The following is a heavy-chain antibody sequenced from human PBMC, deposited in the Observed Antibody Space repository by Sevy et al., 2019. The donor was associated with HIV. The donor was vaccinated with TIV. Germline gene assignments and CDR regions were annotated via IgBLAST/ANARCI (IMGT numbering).Heavy chain of an antibody. D-gene: IGHD5-18*01. J-gene: IGHJ4*02. CDR3: ATKKIDRGYSYDTDY. CDR1: GFTFSSHG. Sequence: GGSLRLSCAASGFTFSSHGMHWVRQAPGKGLEWVAVISYHESNKFYADSVKGRFTISRDNSKNMLYLQMDNLRAEDTAVYYCATKKIDRGYSYDTDYWGQGTLVTVSS. CDR2: ISYHESNK. V-gene: IGHV3-30*03.